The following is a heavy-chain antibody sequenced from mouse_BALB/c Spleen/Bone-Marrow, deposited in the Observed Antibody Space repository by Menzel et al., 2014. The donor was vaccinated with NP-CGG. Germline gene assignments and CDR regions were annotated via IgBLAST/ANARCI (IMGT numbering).Heavy chain of an antibody. D-gene: IGHD2-4*01. J-gene: IGHJ2*01. Sequence: VKLVESGAELAKPGASVKMSCKASGYTFTSYWMRWVKQRPGQGLEWIGYINPSTGYTEYNQKFKDKATLTADKSSSTAYMQLSSLTSEDSAVYYCARSGDYGGFDYWGQGTTLTVSS. V-gene: IGHV1-7*01. CDR3: ARSGDYGGFDY. CDR2: INPSTGYT. CDR1: GYTFTSYW.